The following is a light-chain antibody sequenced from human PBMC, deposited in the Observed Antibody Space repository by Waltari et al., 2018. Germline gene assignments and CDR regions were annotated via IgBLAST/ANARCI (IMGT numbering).Light chain of an antibody. V-gene: IGKV1-8*01. Sequence: AIRITQSPSSLPASTGARATSTCWAIQGISSYLAWYQQNPGKAPKLLIYAASTLQSGVPSRFSGSGSGTDFTLTISCLQSEDFSTYYCQQYYSYPPAFTFGPGTKVDIK. J-gene: IGKJ3*01. CDR2: AAS. CDR1: QGISSY. CDR3: QQYYSYPPAFT.